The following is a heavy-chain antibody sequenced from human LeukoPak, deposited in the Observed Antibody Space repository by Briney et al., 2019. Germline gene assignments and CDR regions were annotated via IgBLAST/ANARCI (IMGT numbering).Heavy chain of an antibody. CDR3: ARIAESSGWSRGRYFQH. Sequence: SETLSLTCAVYGGSFSGYYWSWIRQPPGKGLEWIGEINHSGSTNYNPSLKSRVTTSVDTSKNQFSLKLSSVTAADTAVYYCARIAESSGWSRGRYFQHWGQGTPVTVSS. J-gene: IGHJ1*01. CDR1: GGSFSGYY. V-gene: IGHV4-34*01. D-gene: IGHD6-19*01. CDR2: INHSGST.